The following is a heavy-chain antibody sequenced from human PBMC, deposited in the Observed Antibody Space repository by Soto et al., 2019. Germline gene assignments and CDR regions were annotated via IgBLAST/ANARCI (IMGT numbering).Heavy chain of an antibody. Sequence: GGSLRLSCAASGFTFSSYGMHWVRQAPGKGLEWVAVISYDGSNKYYADSVKGRFTISRDNSKNTLYLQMNSLRAEDTAVYYCAKGIRYYYDSSGEEAYYYYGMDVWGQGTTVTVSS. CDR3: AKGIRYYYDSSGEEAYYYYGMDV. J-gene: IGHJ6*02. D-gene: IGHD3-22*01. V-gene: IGHV3-30*18. CDR1: GFTFSSYG. CDR2: ISYDGSNK.